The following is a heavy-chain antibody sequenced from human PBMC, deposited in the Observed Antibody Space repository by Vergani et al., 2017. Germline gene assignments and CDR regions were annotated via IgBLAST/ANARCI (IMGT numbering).Heavy chain of an antibody. CDR3: AREQWLPIDYFDY. J-gene: IGHJ4*02. Sequence: QVQLVHSGAEVKKPGASVKVSCKASGYTFTSYGIRWVRHATRQGREWMGWISYYKGNTNYAQKLQGRVTMTTDTSTSTIYMELRSLITDGTSVYYCAREQWLPIDYFDYWGQGTLVTVSS. CDR1: GYTFTSYG. CDR2: ISYYKGNT. V-gene: IGHV1-18*04. D-gene: IGHD6-19*01.